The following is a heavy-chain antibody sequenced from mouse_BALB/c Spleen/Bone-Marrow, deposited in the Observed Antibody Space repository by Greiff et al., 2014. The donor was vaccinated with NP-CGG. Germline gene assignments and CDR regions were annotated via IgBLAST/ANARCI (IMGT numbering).Heavy chain of an antibody. CDR2: ISYSGST. CDR3: ARSADWYFDV. CDR1: GYSITSDYA. Sequence: EVQLQQSGPGLVKPSQSLSLTCTVTGYSITSDYAWNWIRQFPGNKLEWMDYISYSGSTSYNPSLKSRISITRDTSKNQFSLQLNSVTAEDTATYYCARSADWYFDVWGAGTTVTVSS. J-gene: IGHJ1*01. V-gene: IGHV3-2*02.